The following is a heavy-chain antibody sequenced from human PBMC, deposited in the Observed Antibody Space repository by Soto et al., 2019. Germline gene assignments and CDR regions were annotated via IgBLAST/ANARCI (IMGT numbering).Heavy chain of an antibody. J-gene: IGHJ4*02. CDR2: INWNSAKI. CDR1: GFSFHEFA. CDR3: AKDSDSYSSTPNSFDF. D-gene: IGHD6-13*01. Sequence: VQLVESGGDLVEPGRSLRLSCSASGFSFHEFAMHWVRQAPGKGLEWGSSINWNSAKIGYADSVRGRFTISRDIVQNLLYLPMSSLRVDDTAFYYCAKDSDSYSSTPNSFDFWGQGTLVTVAS. V-gene: IGHV3-9*01.